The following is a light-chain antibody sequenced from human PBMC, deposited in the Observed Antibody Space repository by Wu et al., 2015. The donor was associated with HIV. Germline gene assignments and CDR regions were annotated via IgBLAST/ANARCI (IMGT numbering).Light chain of an antibody. Sequence: EIVLTQSPGTLSLSPGERATLSCRASQSVSSSYLAWYQQKPGQAPRLLIYGASSRATGIPDRFSGSGSGTNFTLTISRLEPEDFAVYYCQQYGSSLFTFGLGTKVDXK. V-gene: IGKV3-20*01. CDR1: QSVSSSY. CDR3: QQYGSSLFT. J-gene: IGKJ3*01. CDR2: GAS.